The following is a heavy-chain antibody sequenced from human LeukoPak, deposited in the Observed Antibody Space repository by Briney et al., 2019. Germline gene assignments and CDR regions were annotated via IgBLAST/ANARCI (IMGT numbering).Heavy chain of an antibody. V-gene: IGHV4-39*01. CDR1: GGSISSSSYY. Sequence: SETLSLTCTVSGGSISSSSYYWGWIRQPPGKGLEWIGSIYYSGSTYYNPSLKSRVTISVDTSKNQFSLKLSSVTAADTAVYYCARNNWNSWLRPTRKYYFDYWGQGTLVTVSS. CDR2: IYYSGST. J-gene: IGHJ4*02. D-gene: IGHD1-7*01. CDR3: ARNNWNSWLRPTRKYYFDY.